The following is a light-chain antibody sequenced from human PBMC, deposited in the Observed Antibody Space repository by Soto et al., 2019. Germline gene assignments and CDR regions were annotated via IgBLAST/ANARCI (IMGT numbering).Light chain of an antibody. CDR3: QQSFSTPYS. V-gene: IGKV1-39*01. Sequence: DIQMTQSPSSLSASVGDRVTITCRASQSISTYLNWYQKKPGKAPNLLIYAASSLQSGVPSRFSGGGSGTDFTLTISSLQPEDFATYYCQQSFSTPYSFGQGTKLEIK. J-gene: IGKJ2*03. CDR1: QSISTY. CDR2: AAS.